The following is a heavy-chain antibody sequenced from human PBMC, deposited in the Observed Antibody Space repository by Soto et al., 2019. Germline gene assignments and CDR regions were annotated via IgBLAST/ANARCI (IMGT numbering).Heavy chain of an antibody. J-gene: IGHJ4*02. CDR1: GGSVNSGNSY. D-gene: IGHD3-3*01. CDR2: IHYSGST. CDR3: ARDTIFGVVGNFDC. V-gene: IGHV4-61*01. Sequence: PSETLSLPXTVSGGSVNSGNSYWSWIRQAPGKGLEWIGYIHYSGSTIYNPSLKSRVTISVDTSKNQFSLKLSSVTAADTAVYYCARDTIFGVVGNFDCWGQGTLVTVSS.